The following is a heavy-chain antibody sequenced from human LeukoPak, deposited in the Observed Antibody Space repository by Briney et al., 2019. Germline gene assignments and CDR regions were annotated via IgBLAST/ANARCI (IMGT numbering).Heavy chain of an antibody. V-gene: IGHV4-59*01. CDR3: ARGSGGDILTGYYWGAFDI. D-gene: IGHD3-9*01. Sequence: SETLSLTCTVSGGSISSYYWSWIRQPPGKGLEWIGYIYYSGSTNYNPSLKSRVTISVDTSKNQFSLKLSSVTAADTAVYCCARGSGGDILTGYYWGAFDIWGQGTMVTVSS. CDR2: IYYSGST. J-gene: IGHJ3*02. CDR1: GGSISSYY.